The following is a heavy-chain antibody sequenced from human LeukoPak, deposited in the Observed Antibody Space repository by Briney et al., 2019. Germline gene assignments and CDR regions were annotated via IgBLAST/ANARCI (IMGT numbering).Heavy chain of an antibody. CDR3: ARDRGYYWYFDL. CDR2: IYYSGDT. V-gene: IGHV4-39*07. J-gene: IGHJ2*01. D-gene: IGHD5-12*01. Sequence: SETLSLTCNVSGGSISISGYYWGWIRRPPGKGLEWIGSIYYSGDTYYNPSLKSRVTLSVDTSKNQFSLKLTSVTAADTAVYFCARDRGYYWYFDLWGRGTLVTVSS. CDR1: GGSISISGYY.